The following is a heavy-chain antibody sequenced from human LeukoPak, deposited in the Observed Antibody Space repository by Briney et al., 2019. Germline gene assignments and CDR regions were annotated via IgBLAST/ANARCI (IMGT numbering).Heavy chain of an antibody. D-gene: IGHD3-10*01. CDR1: GYTFNTYG. J-gene: IGHJ5*02. Sequence: ASVKVSCKASGYTFNTYGIHWVRQAPGQGLEWMGWISGYNGNTNYTQKLQGRVTLTTDTSTRTAYMELRSLRSGDTAVYYCARAYGSGSYYNLNWFDPWGQGTLVTVSS. CDR2: ISGYNGNT. CDR3: ARAYGSGSYYNLNWFDP. V-gene: IGHV1-18*01.